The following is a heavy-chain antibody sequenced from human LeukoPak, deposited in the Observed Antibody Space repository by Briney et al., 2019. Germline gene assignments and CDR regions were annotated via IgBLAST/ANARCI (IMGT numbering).Heavy chain of an antibody. CDR1: GFTFSNHW. V-gene: IGHV3-7*03. Sequence: PGGSLRLSCAAAGFTFSNHWMSWVRQTPGKGLEWVANIKQDGSDKYYVDSVKGRFTISRDNAKNSLYLQMNSLRAEDTAVYYCAITLNYYDSSGYPLFDYWGQGTLVTVSS. CDR2: IKQDGSDK. CDR3: AITLNYYDSSGYPLFDY. J-gene: IGHJ4*02. D-gene: IGHD3-22*01.